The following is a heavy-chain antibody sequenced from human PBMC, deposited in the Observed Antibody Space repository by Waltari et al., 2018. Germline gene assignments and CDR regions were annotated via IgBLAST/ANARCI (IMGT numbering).Heavy chain of an antibody. V-gene: IGHV4-38-2*02. CDR1: GSSISSGYY. J-gene: IGHJ4*02. CDR2: IYHGVST. CDR3: ARSVTAIGDYLTFDY. Sequence: QVQLQESGPGLVKPSETLSLTCTVSGSSISSGYYWAWLRPPPGKRLEWIGSIYHGVSTYYNPSLKSRVTISVDTSKNQFSLKLSSVTAADTAVYYCARSVTAIGDYLTFDYWGQGTLVTVSS. D-gene: IGHD4-17*01.